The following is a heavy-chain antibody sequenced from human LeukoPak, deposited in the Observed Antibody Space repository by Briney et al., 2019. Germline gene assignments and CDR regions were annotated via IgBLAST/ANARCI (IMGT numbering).Heavy chain of an antibody. CDR1: GFTFSSYW. CDR2: IKQDGSEK. CDR3: ARARLRLGELSLKY. V-gene: IGHV3-7*01. J-gene: IGHJ4*02. D-gene: IGHD3-16*02. Sequence: GGSLRLSCAASGFTFSSYWMSWVRQAPGKGLEWVANIKQDGSEKYYVDSVKGRFTISRDNAKNSLYLQMNSLRAEDTAVYYCARARLRLGELSLKYWGQGTLVTVSS.